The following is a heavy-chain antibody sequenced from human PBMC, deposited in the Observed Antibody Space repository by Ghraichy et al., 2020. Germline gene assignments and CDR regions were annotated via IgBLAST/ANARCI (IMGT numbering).Heavy chain of an antibody. V-gene: IGHV6-1*01. CDR1: GDSLSTNTAA. CDR3: ARDKWYYGMDV. CDR2: TYYRSEWYN. Sequence: QTLSLTCVISGDSLSTNTAAWIWIRQSPSRGLEWLGKTYYRSEWYNDYAVSVKSRITVNPDTSKNQLSLQLSSVTPEDTAVYYCARDKWYYGMDVWGHGTTVTVSS. D-gene: IGHD1-26*01. J-gene: IGHJ6*02.